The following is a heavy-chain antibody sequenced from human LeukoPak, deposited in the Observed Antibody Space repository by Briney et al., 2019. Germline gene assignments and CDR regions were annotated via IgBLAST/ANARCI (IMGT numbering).Heavy chain of an antibody. J-gene: IGHJ6*02. CDR3: ARFRGSGWHSYYYYGMDV. CDR1: GFTFSSYS. V-gene: IGHV3-48*01. CDR2: ISSSSSTI. Sequence: GGSLRLSCAASGFTFSSYSMNWVRQAPGKGLEWVSYISSSSSTIYYADSVKGRFTISRDDAKNSLYLQMNSLRAEDTAVYYCARFRGSGWHSYYYYGMDVWGQGTTVTVSS. D-gene: IGHD6-19*01.